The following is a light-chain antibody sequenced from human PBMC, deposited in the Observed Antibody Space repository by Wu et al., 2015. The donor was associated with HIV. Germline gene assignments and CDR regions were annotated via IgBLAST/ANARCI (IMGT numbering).Light chain of an antibody. CDR2: GAF. CDR1: RNIKSH. CDR3: QQTYTSPEV. Sequence: DIQMTQSPSSLSASVGDRVTITCRASRNIKSHLNWYQHKPGKAPKLLIYGAFSLQSGVPSRFSGSGSGTDFTLTVSGLQPEDSATYYCQQTYTSPEVFGQGTNVEIK. J-gene: IGKJ1*01. V-gene: IGKV1-39*01.